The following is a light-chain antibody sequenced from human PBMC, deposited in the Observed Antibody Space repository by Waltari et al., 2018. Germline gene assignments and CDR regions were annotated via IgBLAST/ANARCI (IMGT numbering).Light chain of an antibody. Sequence: QSVLTQPPSASGTPGTKVTIAFNGSSPNIASDYVSFYQQLPGTAPKLLIFKNNQRPSGVPDRFSDSKSGTSASLAINGLRSEDEADYYCAAWDDSLSGLVLGGGTKVTVL. V-gene: IGLV1-47*01. CDR3: AAWDDSLSGLV. CDR1: SPNIASDY. CDR2: KNN. J-gene: IGLJ3*02.